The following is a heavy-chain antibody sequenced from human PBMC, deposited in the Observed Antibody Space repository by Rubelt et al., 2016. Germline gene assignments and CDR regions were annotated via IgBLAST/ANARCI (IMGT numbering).Heavy chain of an antibody. CDR1: GFTFSSYA. CDR3: AKGTGPRRGGTDY. Sequence: EVQLLESGGGLVQPGGSLRLSCAASGFTFSSYAMSWVRQAPGQGLEWVSAISGSGGSTSYAASVKGRFTISRDNSKNTLYLQMNSLRAEDTAVYYCAKGTGPRRGGTDYWGQGTLVTVSS. J-gene: IGHJ4*02. V-gene: IGHV3-23*01. CDR2: ISGSGGST. D-gene: IGHD3/OR15-3a*01.